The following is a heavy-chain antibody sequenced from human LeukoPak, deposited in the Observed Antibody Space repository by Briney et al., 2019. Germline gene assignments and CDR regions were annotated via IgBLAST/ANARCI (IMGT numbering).Heavy chain of an antibody. J-gene: IGHJ5*02. V-gene: IGHV1-69*04. D-gene: IGHD3-22*01. Sequence: ASVKVSCKASGGTFSSYAISWVRQAPGQGLEWMGRIIPILGIANYAQKFQGRVTITADKSTSTAYMELSRLRSDDTAVYYCARDMSSDYPSSISWFDPWGQGTLVTVSS. CDR3: ARDMSSDYPSSISWFDP. CDR2: IIPILGIA. CDR1: GGTFSSYA.